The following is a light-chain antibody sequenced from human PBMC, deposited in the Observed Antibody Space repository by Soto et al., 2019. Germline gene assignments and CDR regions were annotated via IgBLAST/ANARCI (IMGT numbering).Light chain of an antibody. V-gene: IGKV3-11*01. CDR3: HHRSNWRT. CDR1: QSVSSN. Sequence: ETVLTQSPATLSLSPGERATLSCRASQSVSSNIAWYQQKPAQAPRLLIYDASKRATGIPARFSGGGSGTDFTLIISSLEPEDFAVYYCHHRSNWRTFGQGTKVDI. J-gene: IGKJ1*01. CDR2: DAS.